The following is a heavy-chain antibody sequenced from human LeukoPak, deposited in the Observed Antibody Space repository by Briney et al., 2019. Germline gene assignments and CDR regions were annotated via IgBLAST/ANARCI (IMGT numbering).Heavy chain of an antibody. CDR3: AREKDYDILTGIDY. J-gene: IGHJ4*02. D-gene: IGHD3-9*01. CDR2: ISSSSSYT. V-gene: IGHV3-11*05. Sequence: GGSLRLSCVGSGFTLSGYYMSWIRHAPGKGLEWVSYISSSSSYTNYADSVKGRFTISRDNAKNSLYLQMNSLRAEDTAVYYCAREKDYDILTGIDYWGQGTLVTVSS. CDR1: GFTLSGYY.